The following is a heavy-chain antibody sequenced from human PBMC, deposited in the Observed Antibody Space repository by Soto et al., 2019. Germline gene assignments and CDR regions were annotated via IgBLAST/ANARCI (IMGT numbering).Heavy chain of an antibody. D-gene: IGHD5-18*01. CDR2: ISSSSSYI. CDR3: AREGSNGYFDY. V-gene: IGHV3-21*01. J-gene: IGHJ4*02. Sequence: EVQLVESGGGLVKPGGSLRLSCAASGFTFSSYSMNWVRQAPGKGLEWVSSISSSSSYIYYADSVKGRFTISRDNAKNPCYRQMNSLRAEDTAVYYCAREGSNGYFDYWAREPWSPSPQ. CDR1: GFTFSSYS.